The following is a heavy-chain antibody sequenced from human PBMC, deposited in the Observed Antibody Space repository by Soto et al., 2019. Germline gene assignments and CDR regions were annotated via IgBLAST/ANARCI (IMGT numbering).Heavy chain of an antibody. Sequence: EVQLVESGGGLVKPGGSLRLSCAASGFTFSSYSMNWVRQAPGKGLEWVSSISSTGNYIYYADSVKGRFTISRDNAKDSLYLQMNSLRAEDAAVYHCAREDASQGFDYWGQGTLVTVSS. J-gene: IGHJ4*02. V-gene: IGHV3-21*01. CDR3: AREDASQGFDY. CDR1: GFTFSSYS. CDR2: ISSTGNYI. D-gene: IGHD6-6*01.